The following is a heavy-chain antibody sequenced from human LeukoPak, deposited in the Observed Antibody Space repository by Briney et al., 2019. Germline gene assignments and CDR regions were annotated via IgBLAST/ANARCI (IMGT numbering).Heavy chain of an antibody. D-gene: IGHD1-1*01. J-gene: IGHJ4*02. CDR1: GYTFTSYY. Sequence: ASVKVSCKASGYTFTSYYMHWVRQAPGQGLEWMGIINPSGGSTSYAQKFQGRVTVTRDTSTSTVYMELSSLRSEDTDVYYCARSYNRYFDYWGQGTLVTVSS. V-gene: IGHV1-46*01. CDR3: ARSYNRYFDY. CDR2: INPSGGST.